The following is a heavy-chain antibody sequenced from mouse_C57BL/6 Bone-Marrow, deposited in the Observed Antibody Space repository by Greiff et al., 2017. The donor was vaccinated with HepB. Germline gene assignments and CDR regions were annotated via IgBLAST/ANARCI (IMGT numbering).Heavy chain of an antibody. Sequence: VQLKESGAELVRPGASVKLSCTASGFNIKDDYMHWVKQRPEQGLEWIGWIDPENGDTEYASKFQGKATITADTSSNTAYLQLSSLTSEDTAVYYCTSTVARFAYWGQGTLVTVSA. D-gene: IGHD1-1*01. CDR2: IDPENGDT. V-gene: IGHV14-4*01. J-gene: IGHJ3*01. CDR1: GFNIKDDY. CDR3: TSTVARFAY.